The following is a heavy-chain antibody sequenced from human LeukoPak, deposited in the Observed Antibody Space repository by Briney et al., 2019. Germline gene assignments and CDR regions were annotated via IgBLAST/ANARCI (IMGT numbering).Heavy chain of an antibody. CDR3: ARGGLGRHGVRYYYYMDV. CDR2: IYHSGGT. Sequence: PETLSLTCALRGGSFRGYYWSSIREPPEEGVEWMGEIYHSGGTNYNPSLKSRVTISVDTSKNQFSLKLSSVTAADTAVYYCARGGLGRHGVRYYYYMDVWGKGTTVTVSS. J-gene: IGHJ6*03. V-gene: IGHV4-34*01. D-gene: IGHD1-26*01. CDR1: GGSFRGYY.